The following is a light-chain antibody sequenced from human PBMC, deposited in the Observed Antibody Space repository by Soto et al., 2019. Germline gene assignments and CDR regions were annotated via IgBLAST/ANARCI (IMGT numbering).Light chain of an antibody. J-gene: IGLJ1*01. CDR3: SSYTSSSTLGYV. Sequence: QSVLTQPASVSGSPGQSITISCTGTSSDVVGYNYVSWYQQRPGKAPKLMIYDVSNRPSGVSNRFSGSKSGNTASLTISGLQAEDEADYYCSSYTSSSTLGYVFGTGTKVTVL. CDR2: DVS. V-gene: IGLV2-14*01. CDR1: SSDVVGYNY.